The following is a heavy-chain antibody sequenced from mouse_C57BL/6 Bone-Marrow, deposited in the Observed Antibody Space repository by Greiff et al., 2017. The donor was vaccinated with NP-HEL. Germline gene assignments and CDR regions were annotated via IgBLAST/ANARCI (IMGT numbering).Heavy chain of an antibody. D-gene: IGHD2-5*01. CDR3: ARFSNHFAY. Sequence: VQLQQSGAELVRPGTSVKLSCKASGYTFTSYWMHWVKQRPGQGLEWIGVIDPSDSYTNYNQKFKGKATLTVDTSSSTAYMQLSSLTSEDSAVYYCARFSNHFAYWGQGTLVTVSA. V-gene: IGHV1-59*01. J-gene: IGHJ3*01. CDR2: IDPSDSYT. CDR1: GYTFTSYW.